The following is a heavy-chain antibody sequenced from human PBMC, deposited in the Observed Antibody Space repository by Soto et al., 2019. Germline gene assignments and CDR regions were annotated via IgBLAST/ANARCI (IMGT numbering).Heavy chain of an antibody. CDR2: FDPEDGET. J-gene: IGHJ5*02. Sequence: GASVKVSCKVSGYTLTELSMHWVRQAPGKGLEWMGGFDPEDGETIYAQKFQGRVTMTEDTSTDTAYMGLSSLRSEDTAVYYCATVRPMYYDFWSGRDVYNWFDPWGQGTLVTVSS. CDR1: GYTLTELS. V-gene: IGHV1-24*01. CDR3: ATVRPMYYDFWSGRDVYNWFDP. D-gene: IGHD3-3*01.